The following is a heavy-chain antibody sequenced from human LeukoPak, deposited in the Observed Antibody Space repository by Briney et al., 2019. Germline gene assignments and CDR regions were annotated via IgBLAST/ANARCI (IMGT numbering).Heavy chain of an antibody. CDR1: GFTFSSYA. J-gene: IGHJ3*02. Sequence: GESLRLSCAASGFTFSSYAMSWVRQAPGKELEWVARSRIKADSYITQYAASVKGRFIISRDDSKNSLYLQMDSLKTEDTAIYYCARGYHSFDMWGQGTVVTVSS. D-gene: IGHD2-2*01. V-gene: IGHV3-72*01. CDR2: SRIKADSYIT. CDR3: ARGYHSFDM.